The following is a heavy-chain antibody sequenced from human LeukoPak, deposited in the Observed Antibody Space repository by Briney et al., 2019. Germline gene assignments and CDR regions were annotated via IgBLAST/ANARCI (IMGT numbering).Heavy chain of an antibody. CDR1: GFTFSSYS. Sequence: GGSLRLSCAASGFTFSSYSMNWVRQAPGKGLEWVSSISSSSSYIYYADSVKGRFTISRDNAKNSLYLQMNSLRAEDTAVYYCARDPFYYDISTGCYAYWRQGTLVTVSS. CDR2: ISSSSSYI. CDR3: ARDPFYYDISTGCYAY. D-gene: IGHD3-9*01. J-gene: IGHJ4*02. V-gene: IGHV3-21*01.